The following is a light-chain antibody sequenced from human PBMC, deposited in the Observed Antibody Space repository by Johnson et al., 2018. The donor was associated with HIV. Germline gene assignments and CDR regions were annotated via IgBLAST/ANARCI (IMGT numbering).Light chain of an antibody. CDR3: GTWAGSGGV. CDR2: ENN. V-gene: IGLV1-51*01. J-gene: IGLJ1*01. Sequence: QSVLTQPPSVSAAPGQKVTISCSGSSSNIGNNYVSWYQQLPGTAHKLLIYENNKPPSGIPDRFSGATSGTSATLAITGPQTGDEADYYCGTWAGSGGVIVTGTKVTVL. CDR1: SSNIGNNY.